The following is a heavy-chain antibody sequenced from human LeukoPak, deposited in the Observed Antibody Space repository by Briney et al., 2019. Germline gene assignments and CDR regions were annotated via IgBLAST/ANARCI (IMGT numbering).Heavy chain of an antibody. CDR1: GYSFTTYW. CDR2: IYPGDSNT. D-gene: IGHD3-10*01. Sequence: GESLKISCKGSGYSFTTYWIGWVRQMPGKGLEWMGFIYPGDSNTKYSPSFQGQVTISADKSISTAYLQWSSLKASDTAMYYCARHYYGPQPPARFDYWGQGTLVTASS. J-gene: IGHJ4*02. CDR3: ARHYYGPQPPARFDY. V-gene: IGHV5-51*01.